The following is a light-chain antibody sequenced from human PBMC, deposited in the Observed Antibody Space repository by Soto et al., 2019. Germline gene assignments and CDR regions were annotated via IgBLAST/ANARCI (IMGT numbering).Light chain of an antibody. J-gene: IGLJ2*01. CDR2: EVS. CDR3: CSYAGSSTFVV. Sequence: QSALTQPASVSGSPGQSITISCTGTSSDVGSYNLVSWYQQHPGKAPKLMIYEVSKRPSGVSNRFSGSKSGNTASLTISGLQAEAEADYYCCSYAGSSTFVVFGGGTKLTV. V-gene: IGLV2-23*02. CDR1: SSDVGSYNL.